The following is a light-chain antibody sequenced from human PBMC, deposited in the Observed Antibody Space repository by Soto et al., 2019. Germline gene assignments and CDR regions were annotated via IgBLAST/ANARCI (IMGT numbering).Light chain of an antibody. J-gene: IGKJ1*01. V-gene: IGKV3-15*01. Sequence: EIVMTQSPATLSVSPGDRATLSCRASQSVRNNLAWYQQKPGQAPRLLIYGASTRATGIPARFSGSGSGTEFTLTISSLQSEDFALYYCQHYNNWPPALTFGQGTKVEIK. CDR2: GAS. CDR1: QSVRNN. CDR3: QHYNNWPPALT.